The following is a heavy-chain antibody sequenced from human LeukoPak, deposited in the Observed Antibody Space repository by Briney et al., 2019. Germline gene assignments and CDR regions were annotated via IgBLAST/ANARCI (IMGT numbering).Heavy chain of an antibody. V-gene: IGHV4-39*07. CDR1: GGSISSSSYY. J-gene: IGHJ4*02. D-gene: IGHD1-26*01. CDR2: IYYSGST. Sequence: SETLSLTCTVSGGSISSSSYYWGWIRQPPGKGLEWIGSIYYSGSTYYNPSLKSRVTISVDTSKNQFSLKLSSVTAADTAVYYCAKDQIVSWELLHLGMFDYWGQGTLVTVSS. CDR3: AKDQIVSWELLHLGMFDY.